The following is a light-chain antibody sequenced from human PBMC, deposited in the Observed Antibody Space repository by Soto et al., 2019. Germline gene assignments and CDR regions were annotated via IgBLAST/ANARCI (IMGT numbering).Light chain of an antibody. CDR3: AAWDDSLSALV. Sequence: QSALTQPPSASGSPGQSVTISCTGTSSDVGGYDYVSWYQQHPGKAPKLMIYEVTIRPSGVSDRFSGSKSGNTASLTVSGLQAEDEADYYCAAWDDSLSALVFGGGTKLTVL. CDR1: SSDVGGYDY. V-gene: IGLV2-8*01. J-gene: IGLJ2*01. CDR2: EVT.